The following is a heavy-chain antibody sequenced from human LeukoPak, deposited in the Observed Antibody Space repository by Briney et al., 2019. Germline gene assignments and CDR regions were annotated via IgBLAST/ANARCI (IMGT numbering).Heavy chain of an antibody. CDR3: ARVWKGNYYDY. V-gene: IGHV3-23*01. D-gene: IGHD1-1*01. Sequence: GGSLRLSCAASGFTFSNYGMSWVRQAPGKGLEWISGISGTGGSTYYADSVKGRFTISRDNSKNTLYLQMNSLRAEDTAIYYCARVWKGNYYDYWGQGTLVTVSS. J-gene: IGHJ4*02. CDR1: GFTFSNYG. CDR2: ISGTGGST.